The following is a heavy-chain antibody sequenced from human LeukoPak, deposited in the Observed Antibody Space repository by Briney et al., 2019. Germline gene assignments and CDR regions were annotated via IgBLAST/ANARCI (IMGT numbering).Heavy chain of an antibody. CDR2: IHPNDGGT. Sequence: AASVKVSCKTSGYTLNIYYVQWVRQAPGQGLERMGVIHPNDGGTTYAQKFQGRIIMTSDTSTSTIYMELSSLRSDDTAVYYCARGDIDHWGQGTLVTVSS. CDR3: ARGDIDH. CDR1: GYTLNIYY. J-gene: IGHJ5*02. V-gene: IGHV1-46*02. D-gene: IGHD2-15*01.